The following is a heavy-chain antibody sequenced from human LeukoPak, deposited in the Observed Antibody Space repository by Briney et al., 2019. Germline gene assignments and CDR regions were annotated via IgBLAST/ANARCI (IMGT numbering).Heavy chain of an antibody. J-gene: IGHJ3*02. CDR3: AKVTGQMWLGPRAFDI. D-gene: IGHD3-10*01. CDR2: IKQDGSEK. Sequence: GGSLRLSCAASGFTFSSYWMSWVRQAPGKGLEWVANIKQDGSEKYYVDSVEGRFTISRDNSKNTLYLQMDSLRPEDTALYHCAKVTGQMWLGPRAFDIWGQGTMVTVSS. CDR1: GFTFSSYW. V-gene: IGHV3-7*01.